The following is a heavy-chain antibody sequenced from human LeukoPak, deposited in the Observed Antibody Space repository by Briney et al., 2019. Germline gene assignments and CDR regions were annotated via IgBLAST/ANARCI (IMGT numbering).Heavy chain of an antibody. CDR1: GFVFSTYG. CDR3: ARGFSWFDF. V-gene: IGHV3-33*01. CDR2: IEYDGNKK. D-gene: IGHD6-13*01. J-gene: IGHJ4*02. Sequence: GGSLTLSCAASGFVFSTYGMHWVRQAPGKGLEWVATIEYDGNKKYYADSVKGRFTITRDNSKSPLSLQMNSLRAEDTAVYYCARGFSWFDFWGQGTLVTVST.